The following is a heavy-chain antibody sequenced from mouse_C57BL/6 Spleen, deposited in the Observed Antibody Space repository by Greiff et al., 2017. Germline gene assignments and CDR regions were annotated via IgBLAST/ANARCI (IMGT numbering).Heavy chain of an antibody. CDR3: ARHEDGRDSPWFAY. V-gene: IGHV1-62-2*01. Sequence: VQLQQSGAELVKPGASVKLSCKASGYTFTEYTIHWVKQRSGQGLEWMGWFYPGSGSIKYNEKFKDKDTLTPDKSSSKVYMELSRLTSEDSAVYFCARHEDGRDSPWFAYWGSGTLVTVSA. CDR2: FYPGSGSI. CDR1: GYTFTEYT. J-gene: IGHJ3*01. D-gene: IGHD3-3*01.